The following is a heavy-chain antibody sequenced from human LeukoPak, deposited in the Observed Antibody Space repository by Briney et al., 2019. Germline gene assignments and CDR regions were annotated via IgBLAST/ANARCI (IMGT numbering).Heavy chain of an antibody. CDR2: ISAYNGNT. V-gene: IGHV1-18*01. CDR1: GYTFTSYG. Sequence: ASVKVSCKASGYTFTSYGISWVRQAPGQGLEWMGWISAYNGNTNYAQKLQGRVTMTTDTSTSTAYMELRSLRSDDTDVYYCARDEPITGTTSHADYWGQGTLVTVSS. J-gene: IGHJ4*02. CDR3: ARDEPITGTTSHADY. D-gene: IGHD1-7*01.